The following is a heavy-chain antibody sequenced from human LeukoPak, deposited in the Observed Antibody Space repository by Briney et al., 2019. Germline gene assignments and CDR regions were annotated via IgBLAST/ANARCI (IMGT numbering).Heavy chain of an antibody. V-gene: IGHV3-66*04. CDR1: GFTVSSNY. D-gene: IGHD6-19*01. J-gene: IGHJ4*02. CDR3: ARHAGGWLTQADY. Sequence: GGSLRLSCAASGFTVSSNYMSWVRQAPGKGLEWVSVIYSGGSTYYADSVKGRFTISRDNSKNTLCLQMNSLRAEDTAVYYCARHAGGWLTQADYWGQGTLVTVSS. CDR2: IYSGGST.